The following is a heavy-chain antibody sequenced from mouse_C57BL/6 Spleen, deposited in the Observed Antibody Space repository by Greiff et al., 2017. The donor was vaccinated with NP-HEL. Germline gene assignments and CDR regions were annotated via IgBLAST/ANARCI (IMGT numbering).Heavy chain of an antibody. J-gene: IGHJ2*01. Sequence: VQLQQSGPELVKPGASVKISCKASGYTFTDYYMNWVKQSHGKSLEWIGDINPNNGGTSYNQKFKGKATLTVDKSSSTAYMELRSLTSEDSAVYYCARSEGDYFDYWGQGTTLTVSS. CDR3: ARSEGDYFDY. CDR1: GYTFTDYY. V-gene: IGHV1-26*01. CDR2: INPNNGGT.